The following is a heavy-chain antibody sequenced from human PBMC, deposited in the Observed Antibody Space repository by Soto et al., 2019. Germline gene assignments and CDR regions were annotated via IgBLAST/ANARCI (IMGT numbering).Heavy chain of an antibody. J-gene: IGHJ3*02. V-gene: IGHV3-21*01. CDR1: GFTFSSYS. Sequence: PGGSLRLSCAASGFTFSSYSMNWVRQAPGKGLEWVSSISSSSSYIYYADKVKGRITISRDNAKNSLNLQMNSMRAEDTAVYYCARDLGSAGGRYCSSTSCYWAFDIWGQGTMVTVSS. CDR2: ISSSSSYI. D-gene: IGHD2-2*01. CDR3: ARDLGSAGGRYCSSTSCYWAFDI.